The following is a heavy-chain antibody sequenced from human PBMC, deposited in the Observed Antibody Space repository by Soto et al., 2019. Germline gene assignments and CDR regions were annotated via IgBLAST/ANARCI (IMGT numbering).Heavy chain of an antibody. D-gene: IGHD3-10*01. J-gene: IGHJ3*02. V-gene: IGHV3-53*04. CDR3: ARVRRQGSGTPAAFDI. CDR1: GFTVSSNY. Sequence: GGSLRLSCAASGFTVSSNYMSWVRQAPGKGLERVSVIYSGGSTYYADSVKGRFTISRHNSKNTLYLQMNSLRAEDTAVYYCARVRRQGSGTPAAFDIWGQGTMVTVSS. CDR2: IYSGGST.